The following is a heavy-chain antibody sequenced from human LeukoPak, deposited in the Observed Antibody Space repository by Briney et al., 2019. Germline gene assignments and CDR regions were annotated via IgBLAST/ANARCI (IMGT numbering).Heavy chain of an antibody. CDR1: GYSINRAYY. V-gene: IGHV4-38-2*01. CDR2: LFPGLST. Sequence: SETLSLTCSLSGYSINRAYYWGWIRQPPGKGLDWIGNLFPGLSTEHNPSLKGRVTIFLETSKNIFSLRLTSATAADTALYFCAGMTTVIRGRRFDSWGQGALVTVSS. CDR3: AGMTTVIRGRRFDS. J-gene: IGHJ4*02. D-gene: IGHD4-23*01.